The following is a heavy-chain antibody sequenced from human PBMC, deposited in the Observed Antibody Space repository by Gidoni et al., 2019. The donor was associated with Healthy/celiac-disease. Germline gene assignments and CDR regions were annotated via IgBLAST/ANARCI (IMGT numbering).Heavy chain of an antibody. CDR1: GYTFTRYA. Sequence: QVQLVQSGAEVKKPGASVKVSCKASGYTFTRYAMHWVRQAPGQRLEWMGWINAGNGNTKYSQKFQGRVTITRDTSASTAYMELSSLRSEDTAVYYCARETTATIYDYWGQGTLVTVSS. CDR3: ARETTATIYDY. V-gene: IGHV1-3*01. J-gene: IGHJ4*02. CDR2: INAGNGNT. D-gene: IGHD3-3*01.